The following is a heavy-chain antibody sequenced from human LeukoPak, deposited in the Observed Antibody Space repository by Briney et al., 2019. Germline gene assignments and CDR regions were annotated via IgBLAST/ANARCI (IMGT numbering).Heavy chain of an antibody. CDR3: AGLVVVAATPYGDYFDY. Sequence: PSETLSLTCAVYGGSFSGYYWSWIRQPPGKGLEWIGEINHSGSTNYNPSLKGRVTISVDTSKNQFSLKLSSVTAADTAVYYCAGLVVVAATPYGDYFDYWGQGTLVTVSS. CDR1: GGSFSGYY. CDR2: INHSGST. D-gene: IGHD2-15*01. V-gene: IGHV4-34*01. J-gene: IGHJ4*02.